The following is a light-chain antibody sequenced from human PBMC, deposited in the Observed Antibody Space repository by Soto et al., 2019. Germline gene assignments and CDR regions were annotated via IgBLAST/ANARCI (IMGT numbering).Light chain of an antibody. CDR2: GNS. J-gene: IGLJ2*01. CDR1: SSNIGAGYD. V-gene: IGLV1-40*01. CDR3: QSYDSSLSVV. Sequence: QLVLTQPPSVSGAPGQRVTISCTGSSSNIGAGYDVHWYQQLPGPAPKLLIYGNSNRPSGVPDRFSGSKSGTSASLAITGLQAEDEADYYCQSYDSSLSVVFGGGTKLTVL.